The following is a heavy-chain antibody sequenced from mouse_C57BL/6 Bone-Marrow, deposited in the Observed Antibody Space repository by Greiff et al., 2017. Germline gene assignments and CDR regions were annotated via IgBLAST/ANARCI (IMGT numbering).Heavy chain of an antibody. V-gene: IGHV1-54*01. Sequence: QVQLQQSGAELVRPGTSVKVSCKASGYAFTNYLIEWVKQRPGQGLEWIGVINPGSGGTNYNEKVKGKATLTADKSSSTAYMQLSSLTSEDSAVYFCARKVGSSYLYFDYWGQGTTLTVSS. CDR3: ARKVGSSYLYFDY. D-gene: IGHD1-1*01. J-gene: IGHJ2*01. CDR2: INPGSGGT. CDR1: GYAFTNYL.